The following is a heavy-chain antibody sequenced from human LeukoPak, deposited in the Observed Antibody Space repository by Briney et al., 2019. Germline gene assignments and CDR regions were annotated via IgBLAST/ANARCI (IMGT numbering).Heavy chain of an antibody. CDR1: GFTFNKYG. V-gene: IGHV3-30*03. D-gene: IGHD2-15*01. Sequence: GRSLRLSCAASGFTFNKYGMHWVRQAPGKGLEWMAVISYDGSNKYYADSVKGRFTISRDNSKNTLYLQMNSLRTEDTAVYYCASEYCSGSSCYPYYFDNWGQGTLVTVSS. CDR3: ASEYCSGSSCYPYYFDN. CDR2: ISYDGSNK. J-gene: IGHJ4*02.